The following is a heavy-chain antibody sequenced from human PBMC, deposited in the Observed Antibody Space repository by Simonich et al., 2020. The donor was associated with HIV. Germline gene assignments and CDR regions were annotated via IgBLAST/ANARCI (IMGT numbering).Heavy chain of an antibody. CDR2: INHSGSN. CDR1: GGSFSGYY. D-gene: IGHD2-2*01. Sequence: QVQLQQWGAGLLKPSETLSLTCAVYGGSFSGYYWSWIRQPPGKGLEWIGEINHSGSNNYNPSLKGRVTISVDTSKNQFSLKLSSVTAADTAVYYCARGFYQRLYYFDYWGQGTLVTVSS. V-gene: IGHV4-34*01. CDR3: ARGFYQRLYYFDY. J-gene: IGHJ4*02.